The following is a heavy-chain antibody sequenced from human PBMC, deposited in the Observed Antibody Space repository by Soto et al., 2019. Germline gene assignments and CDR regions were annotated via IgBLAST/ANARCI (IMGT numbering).Heavy chain of an antibody. V-gene: IGHV1-69*13. D-gene: IGHD5-12*01. J-gene: IGHJ4*02. Sequence: GASVNVSCKASGGTFSSYAISWVRQAPGQGLEWMGGIIPIFGTANYAQKFQGRVTITADESTSTAYMELSSLRSEDTAVYYCARDRGLVEMATIFDYWGQGTLVTIYS. CDR1: GGTFSSYA. CDR3: ARDRGLVEMATIFDY. CDR2: IIPIFGTA.